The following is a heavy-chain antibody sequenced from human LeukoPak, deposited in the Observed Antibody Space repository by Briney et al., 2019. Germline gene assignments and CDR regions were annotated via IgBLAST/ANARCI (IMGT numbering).Heavy chain of an antibody. CDR1: GFTFSTYE. CDR2: ISPSANTV. D-gene: IGHD5-12*01. CDR3: AALCVATAGVDP. J-gene: IGHJ5*02. Sequence: GGSLRLSCAVSGFTFSTYERHWVRQAPGKGLEWISYISPSANTVYYADSVKGRFTISRDNPKNSLFLQMNSLRVEDTAVYYCAALCVATAGVDPWGQGTLVTVSS. V-gene: IGHV3-48*03.